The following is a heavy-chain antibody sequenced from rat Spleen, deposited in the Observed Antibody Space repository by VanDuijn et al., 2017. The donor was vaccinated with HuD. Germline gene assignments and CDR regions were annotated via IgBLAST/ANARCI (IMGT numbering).Heavy chain of an antibody. Sequence: EVQLVASGGGLVQPGRSLKFSCAASGFTFSDYAMAWVRQAPKKGLEWVATIIYDGSSTYYRDSVKGRFTISRDNAKSTLYLQMNSLRSEDTATYYCIREVRVAAISTGFDYWGQGVMVTVSS. CDR2: IIYDGSST. J-gene: IGHJ2*01. CDR1: GFTFSDYA. V-gene: IGHV5-17*01. CDR3: IREVRVAAISTGFDY. D-gene: IGHD1-2*01.